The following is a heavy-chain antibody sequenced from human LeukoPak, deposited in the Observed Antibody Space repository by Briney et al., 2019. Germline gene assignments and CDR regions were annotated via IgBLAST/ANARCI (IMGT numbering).Heavy chain of an antibody. Sequence: PSETLSLTCAVYGGSFSGYYWSWIRQPPGKGLEWIGEINHSGSTNYYPSLKSRVTISVDTSKNQFSLKLSSVTAADTAVYYCARHVLDLIVGATHFDYWGQGTLVTVSS. CDR1: GGSFSGYY. J-gene: IGHJ4*02. CDR3: ARHVLDLIVGATHFDY. CDR2: INHSGST. V-gene: IGHV4-34*01. D-gene: IGHD1-26*01.